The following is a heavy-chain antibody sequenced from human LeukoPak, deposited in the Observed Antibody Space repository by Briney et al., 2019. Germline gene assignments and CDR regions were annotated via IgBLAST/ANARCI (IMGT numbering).Heavy chain of an antibody. V-gene: IGHV4-59*08. CDR2: IYYSGST. Sequence: SETLSLACTVSGGSISSYYWSWIRQPPGKGLEWIGYIYYSGSTNYNPSLKSRVTISVDTSKNQFSLKLSSVTAADTAVYYCARRGSGYDGGDFDYWGQGTLVTVSS. D-gene: IGHD5-12*01. CDR1: GGSISSYY. J-gene: IGHJ4*02. CDR3: ARRGSGYDGGDFDY.